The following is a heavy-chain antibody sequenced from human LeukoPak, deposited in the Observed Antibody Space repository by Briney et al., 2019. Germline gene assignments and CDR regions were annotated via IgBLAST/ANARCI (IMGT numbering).Heavy chain of an antibody. CDR2: IYPGDSDT. CDR1: DYSFTTYW. V-gene: IGHV5-51*01. Sequence: GESLKISCKGSDYSFTTYWIGWVRQMPGKGLEWMGIIYPGDSDTRYSPSFQGQVTFSADKFTSTAYLQWSSLKASDTAIYYCARVPYSSSWSYFDFWGQGTLVTVSS. D-gene: IGHD6-13*01. J-gene: IGHJ4*02. CDR3: ARVPYSSSWSYFDF.